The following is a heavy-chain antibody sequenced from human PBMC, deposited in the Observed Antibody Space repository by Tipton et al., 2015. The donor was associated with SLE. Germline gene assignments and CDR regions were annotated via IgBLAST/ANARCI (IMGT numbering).Heavy chain of an antibody. V-gene: IGHV4-34*01. CDR1: GGSFRHYY. J-gene: IGHJ6*02. D-gene: IGHD2/OR15-2a*01. CDR2: INHGGAT. CDR3: ARHRYTIMAGDTFGHYGLDV. Sequence: LRLSCAVSGGSFRHYYWTWIRQSPDKGLEWIGEINHGGATNYNLSLKSRVIISVDTSKNHFSLKLSSVTAADTAVYYCARHRYTIMAGDTFGHYGLDVWGQGTTVIVSS.